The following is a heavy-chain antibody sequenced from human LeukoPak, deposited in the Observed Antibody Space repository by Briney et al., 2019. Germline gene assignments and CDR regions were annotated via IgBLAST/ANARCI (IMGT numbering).Heavy chain of an antibody. V-gene: IGHV3-66*01. CDR1: GFIVSSNY. CDR2: IYSGGST. Sequence: GGSLRLSCAASGFIVSSNYMSWVRQAPGKGLEWVSVIYSGGSTYYADSVKGRVTISRDKSKNTLYLQMNSLRAEDTALYYCARGRTLGVVVIIDYWGQGTLVTVSS. J-gene: IGHJ4*02. CDR3: ARGRTLGVVVIIDY. D-gene: IGHD3-22*01.